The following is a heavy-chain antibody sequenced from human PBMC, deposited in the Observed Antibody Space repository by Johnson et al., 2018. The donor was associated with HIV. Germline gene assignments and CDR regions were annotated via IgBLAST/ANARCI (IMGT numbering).Heavy chain of an antibody. V-gene: IGHV3-53*01. D-gene: IGHD3-10*01. Sequence: VQLVESGGGLIQPGGSLRLSCAASGFTVSSNYMSWVRQAPGKGLEWVSVIYSGGSTYYADSVKGRFTISRDNSKNTLYLQINSLRAEDTAVYYCARGLYGSGSYYKTPLGAFDIWGQGTMVTVSS. CDR3: ARGLYGSGSYYKTPLGAFDI. J-gene: IGHJ3*02. CDR1: GFTVSSNY. CDR2: IYSGGST.